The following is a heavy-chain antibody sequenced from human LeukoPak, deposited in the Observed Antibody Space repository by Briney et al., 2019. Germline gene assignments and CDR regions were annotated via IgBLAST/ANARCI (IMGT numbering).Heavy chain of an antibody. CDR3: ARGGYNIDWMKDAPDY. J-gene: IGHJ4*02. CDR2: INHLGST. Sequence: PSETLSLTCGVYGGSFSGYHYNWIRQSPGKGLEWIAEINHLGSTNYNPSLQSRVAISIDTSKNQFSLNLISVTAADTAVYYCARGGYNIDWMKDAPDYWGQGTLVTVSS. CDR1: GGSFSGYH. V-gene: IGHV4-34*01. D-gene: IGHD6-19*01.